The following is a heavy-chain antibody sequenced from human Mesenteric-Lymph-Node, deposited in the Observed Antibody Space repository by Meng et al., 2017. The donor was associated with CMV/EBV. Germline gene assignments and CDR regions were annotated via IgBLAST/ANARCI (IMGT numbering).Heavy chain of an antibody. V-gene: IGHV4-34*01. J-gene: IGHJ6*02. D-gene: IGHD2-2*01. Sequence: SETLSLTCTVSGGSISHYYWSWIRQPPGKGLEWIGEINHSGSTNYNPSLKSRVTISVDTSKNQFSLKLSSVTAADTAVYYCARGYVVVVPAAINYYYGMDVWGQGTTVTVSS. CDR1: GGSISHYY. CDR2: INHSGST. CDR3: ARGYVVVVPAAINYYYGMDV.